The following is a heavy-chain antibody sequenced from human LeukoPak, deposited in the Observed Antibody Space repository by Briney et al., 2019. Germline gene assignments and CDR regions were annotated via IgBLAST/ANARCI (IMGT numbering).Heavy chain of an antibody. CDR2: INPNSGGT. CDR1: GYTFTGYC. J-gene: IGHJ4*02. V-gene: IGHV1-2*02. Sequence: GASVKVSCKASGYTFTGYCMHWVRQAPGQGLQWMGWINPNSGGTNYAQKFQGRVTMTRNTSISTAYMELSSLRSEDTAVYYCARGRSGLLDYWGQGTLVTVSS. CDR3: ARGRSGLLDY.